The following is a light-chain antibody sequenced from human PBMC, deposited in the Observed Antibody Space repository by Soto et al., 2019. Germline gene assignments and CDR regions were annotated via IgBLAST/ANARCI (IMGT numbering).Light chain of an antibody. CDR2: GNN. J-gene: IGLJ3*02. CDR3: QSYDSSLSVVV. V-gene: IGLV1-40*01. Sequence: QSVLTQPPSVSGAPGQRVNISCTGSSSNIGAGYDIHWYQQLPGTAPKLPIYGNNNRPSGVPDRFSGSKSGTSASLAIPGLQAEDEADYYCQSYDSSLSVVVFGGGTKLTVL. CDR1: SSNIGAGYD.